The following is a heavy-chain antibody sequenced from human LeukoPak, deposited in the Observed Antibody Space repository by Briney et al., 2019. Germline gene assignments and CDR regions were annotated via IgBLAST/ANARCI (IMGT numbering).Heavy chain of an antibody. J-gene: IGHJ4*02. Sequence: ASVKVSCKASGYTFTSYYMHWVRQAPGQGLEWMGIINPSGGSTSYAQKFQGRVTMTRDTSTSTVYMELSSLRSEDTAVYYCASRGYSYGYHFDYWGQGTLVTVS. CDR1: GYTFTSYY. CDR3: ASRGYSYGYHFDY. D-gene: IGHD5-18*01. CDR2: INPSGGST. V-gene: IGHV1-46*03.